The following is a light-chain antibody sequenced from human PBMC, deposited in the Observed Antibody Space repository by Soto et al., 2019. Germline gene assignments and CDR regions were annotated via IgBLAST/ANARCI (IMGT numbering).Light chain of an antibody. Sequence: EIVLTQSPGTLSLSPGERATLSCRASQSVSSSYLAWYQQKPGQAPRLLIYGASSRATGIPDRFSGSGSGTDFTLTISRLEPEDFAVYYFQQYGSSLLFGQGTKLEIK. CDR2: GAS. CDR3: QQYGSSLL. V-gene: IGKV3-20*01. J-gene: IGKJ2*01. CDR1: QSVSSSY.